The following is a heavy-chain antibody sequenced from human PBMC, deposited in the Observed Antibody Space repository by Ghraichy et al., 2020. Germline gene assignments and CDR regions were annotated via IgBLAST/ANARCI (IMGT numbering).Heavy chain of an antibody. CDR2: INWNGGST. Sequence: GESLNISCAASGFTFDDYGMSWVRQAPGKGLEWVSGINWNGGSTGYADSVKGRFTISRDNAKNSLYLQMNSLRAEDTALYHCARDCGYSYGCFDYWGQGTLVTVSS. CDR1: GFTFDDYG. V-gene: IGHV3-20*01. D-gene: IGHD5-18*01. J-gene: IGHJ4*02. CDR3: ARDCGYSYGCFDY.